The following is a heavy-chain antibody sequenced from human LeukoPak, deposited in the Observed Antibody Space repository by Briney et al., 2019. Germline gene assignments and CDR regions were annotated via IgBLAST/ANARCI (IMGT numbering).Heavy chain of an antibody. CDR3: AREDRYCSSTSCYAWDF. D-gene: IGHD2-2*01. V-gene: IGHV4-39*07. CDR2: IYFRGKI. Sequence: SETLSLTCSVSGVSISNSNYFWAWLRQPPGRGLEWIGSIYFRGKISSSPSLESRVTLSVDASKNQFSLNLASVTAADTAVYYCAREDRYCSSTSCYAWDFWGLGTLLTVSS. J-gene: IGHJ4*02. CDR1: GVSISNSNYF.